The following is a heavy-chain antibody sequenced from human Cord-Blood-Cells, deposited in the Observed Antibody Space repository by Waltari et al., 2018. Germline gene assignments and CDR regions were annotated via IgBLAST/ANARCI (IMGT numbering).Heavy chain of an antibody. CDR1: GFPFSSSS. Sequence: EVQLVESGGGLVKPGGSLRLSCAASGFPFSSSSMNWVRQAPGKGLGWFSSISSSSSYRYYADSGKGRFTISRDNAKNALYLQMNSLRAEDTAVYYCARDGGNSDYWGQGTLVTVSS. J-gene: IGHJ4*02. V-gene: IGHV3-21*01. CDR3: ARDGGNSDY. CDR2: ISSSSSYR. D-gene: IGHD2-21*02.